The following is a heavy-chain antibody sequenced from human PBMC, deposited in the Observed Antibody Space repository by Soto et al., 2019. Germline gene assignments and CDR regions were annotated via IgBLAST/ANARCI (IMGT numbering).Heavy chain of an antibody. CDR2: ISAYSGNT. Sequence: ASVKVSCKASGYTFTSYGISWVRQAPGQGLEWMGWISAYSGNTNYAQKLQGRVTMTTDTSTSTAYMELRGLRSDDTAVYYCARDPPYCGGDCYSGYFDYWGQGTLVTVSS. J-gene: IGHJ4*02. D-gene: IGHD2-21*02. CDR1: GYTFTSYG. CDR3: ARDPPYCGGDCYSGYFDY. V-gene: IGHV1-18*04.